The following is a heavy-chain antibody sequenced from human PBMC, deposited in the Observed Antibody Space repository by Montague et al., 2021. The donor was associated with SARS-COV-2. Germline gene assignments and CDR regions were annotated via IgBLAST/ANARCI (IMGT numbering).Heavy chain of an antibody. CDR2: IYYSGST. CDR3: ARDSRTDFDRLFPDSGSYYYYMDV. CDR1: GGSISSYY. J-gene: IGHJ6*03. V-gene: IGHV4-59*01. Sequence: SETLSLTCTVSGGSISSYYWSWIRQPPGKGLEWIGYIYYSGSTNYNPSLKSRVTISVDTSKNQFSLKLSSVTAADTAVYYCARDSRTDFDRLFPDSGSYYYYMDVWGKGTTVTVS. D-gene: IGHD3-9*01.